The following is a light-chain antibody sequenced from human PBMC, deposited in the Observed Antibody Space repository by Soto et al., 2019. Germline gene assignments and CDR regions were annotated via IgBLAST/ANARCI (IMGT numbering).Light chain of an antibody. CDR1: QSISSY. J-gene: IGKJ5*01. CDR2: DAS. CDR3: QQRSNWLIT. V-gene: IGKV3-11*01. Sequence: EIVWTQSQGTLSLSPGERATLSCRASQSISSYLAWYQQKSGQAPRLLIYDASNRATGIPARFSGSGSGTDFTPTISSLEPEDFAVYYCQQRSNWLITFGQGTRLEI.